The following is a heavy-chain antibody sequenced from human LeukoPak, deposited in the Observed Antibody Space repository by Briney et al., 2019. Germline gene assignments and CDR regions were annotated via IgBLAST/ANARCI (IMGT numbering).Heavy chain of an antibody. J-gene: IGHJ4*02. CDR2: INSDGSRT. D-gene: IGHD6-13*01. V-gene: IGHV3-74*01. CDR1: GFTFSTYS. Sequence: GGSLRLSCAASGFTFSTYSMNWVRQAPGKGLVWVSRINSDGSRTTYADSVKGRFTISRDNAKNTLYLQMNSLRAEDTAVYFCALGYNTNWYYFDYWGQGTPVTVSS. CDR3: ALGYNTNWYYFDY.